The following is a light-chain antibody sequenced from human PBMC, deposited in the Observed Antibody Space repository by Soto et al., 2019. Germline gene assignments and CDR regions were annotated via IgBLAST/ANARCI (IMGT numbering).Light chain of an antibody. CDR1: SSDVGGYNF. V-gene: IGLV2-14*01. CDR3: SSYTSSSTQV. Sequence: QSALTQPASVSGSPGQSITISCTGTSSDVGGYNFVSWYQHHPGKAPKLIIYEVSNRPSGISNRFSGSKSGNTASLTISGLQAEDEADYYCSSYTSSSTQVFGTGTKLTVL. CDR2: EVS. J-gene: IGLJ1*01.